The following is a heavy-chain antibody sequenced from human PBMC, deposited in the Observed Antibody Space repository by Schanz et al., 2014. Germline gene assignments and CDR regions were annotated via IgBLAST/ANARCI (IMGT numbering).Heavy chain of an antibody. D-gene: IGHD3-10*01. CDR2: ISGSGGST. CDR3: AKGRFGELSAFDI. CDR1: GLIFSNYV. Sequence: EVQLLESGGGLVQPGGSLKLSCAASGLIFSNYVMSWVRQAPGKGLEWVIVISGSGGSTYYADSVRGRFTMSRDNSKNTVHLQMSSLRVEDTAVYYCAKGRFGELSAFDIWGQGTMVTVSS. J-gene: IGHJ3*02. V-gene: IGHV3-23*01.